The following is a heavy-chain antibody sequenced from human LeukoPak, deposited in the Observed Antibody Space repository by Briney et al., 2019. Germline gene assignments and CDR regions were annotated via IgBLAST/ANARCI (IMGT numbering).Heavy chain of an antibody. Sequence: SETESLLCAVYGETFSGYYWSWIRQSPGKGLEWIGEINHSGSTNYDPSLKSRVTISLDTSKNQFSLKLSSVTAADTAVYYCARGPPNIVVFACPPYALDVWGQGTTVTVSS. V-gene: IGHV4-34*01. D-gene: IGHD2-21*01. CDR3: ARGPPNIVVFACPPYALDV. CDR2: INHSGST. CDR1: GETFSGYY. J-gene: IGHJ6*02.